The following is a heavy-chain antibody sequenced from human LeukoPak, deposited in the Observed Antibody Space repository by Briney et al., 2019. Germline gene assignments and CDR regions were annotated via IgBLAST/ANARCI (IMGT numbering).Heavy chain of an antibody. J-gene: IGHJ4*02. CDR3: ARHTGAAGTVGY. CDR2: IYYSGST. V-gene: IGHV4-39*01. Sequence: SETLSLTCTVSGGSISSSSYYWGWIRQPPGKGLEWIGSIYYSGSTYYNPSLKSRVTISVDTSKNQFSLKLSSVTAADTAVYYCARHTGAAGTVGYWGQGTLVTVSS. CDR1: GGSISSSSYY. D-gene: IGHD6-13*01.